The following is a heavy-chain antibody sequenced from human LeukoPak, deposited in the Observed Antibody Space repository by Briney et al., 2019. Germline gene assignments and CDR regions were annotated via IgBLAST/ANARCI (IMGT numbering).Heavy chain of an antibody. J-gene: IGHJ4*02. CDR2: IYSGGST. Sequence: GGSLRLSCAASGFTVSSNYMSWVRQAPGKGLEWVSDIYSGGSTYYADSVKGRFTISRDNSKNTLYLQMNSLRAEDTAVYYCARVQDDYVWGSYRQHFLYYFDYWGQGTLVTVSS. D-gene: IGHD3-16*02. CDR1: GFTVSSNY. V-gene: IGHV3-66*01. CDR3: ARVQDDYVWGSYRQHFLYYFDY.